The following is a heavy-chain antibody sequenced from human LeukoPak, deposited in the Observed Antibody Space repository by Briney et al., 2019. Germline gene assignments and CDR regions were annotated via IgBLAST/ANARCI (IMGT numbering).Heavy chain of an antibody. CDR2: ISHSGNT. V-gene: IGHV4-30-2*01. CDR3: ARYSTTWPYWYFDL. D-gene: IGHD2/OR15-2a*01. J-gene: IGHJ2*01. Sequence: SHTPSLTRAGSGDSISSGTYSWSWIRQPPGKGLEWIGYISHSGNTYYSPSLKCRVTISVDNSKILFSLKLTSVTAADTAVYCCARYSTTWPYWYFDLWGRGTLVTVSS. CDR1: GDSISSGTYS.